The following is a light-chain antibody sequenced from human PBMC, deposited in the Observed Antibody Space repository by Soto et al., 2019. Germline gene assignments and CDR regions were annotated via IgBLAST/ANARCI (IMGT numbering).Light chain of an antibody. V-gene: IGKV1-39*01. J-gene: IGKJ1*01. Sequence: DIQMTQSPSSLSASVEDRVIITCRASQSISNHLNWYQQKPGKAPQLLIYEASSLESGVPSRFSGSGSGTDFTLTISSLQAEDSATYFCQQANSFPRTFGQGTKVDIK. CDR3: QQANSFPRT. CDR2: EAS. CDR1: QSISNH.